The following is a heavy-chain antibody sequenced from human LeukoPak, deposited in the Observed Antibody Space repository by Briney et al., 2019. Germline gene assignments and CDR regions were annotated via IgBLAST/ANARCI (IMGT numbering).Heavy chain of an antibody. Sequence: ASVKVSCKASGYTFTSYDINWVRQATGQGLEWMGWMNPNSGNTGYAQKFQGRVTMTRNTSISTAYMELSSLRSEDTAVYYCAREAADIYYYYYMDVWGKGTTVTVSS. CDR3: AREAADIYYYYYMDV. CDR1: GYTFTSYD. D-gene: IGHD6-13*01. V-gene: IGHV1-8*01. CDR2: MNPNSGNT. J-gene: IGHJ6*03.